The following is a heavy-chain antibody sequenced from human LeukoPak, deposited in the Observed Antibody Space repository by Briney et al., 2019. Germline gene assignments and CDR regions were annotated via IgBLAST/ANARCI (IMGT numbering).Heavy chain of an antibody. CDR1: GFTFNNYA. D-gene: IGHD3-10*01. Sequence: GGSLRLSCAASGFTFNNYAMIWVRQAPGKGLEWVSTISTAGAGTYYADSVKGRFTISRDNSKNTLYLQMNSLRAEDTAVYYCAKRGGSGSYYPFDYWGQGTLVTASS. CDR3: AKRGGSGSYYPFDY. CDR2: ISTAGAGT. J-gene: IGHJ4*02. V-gene: IGHV3-23*01.